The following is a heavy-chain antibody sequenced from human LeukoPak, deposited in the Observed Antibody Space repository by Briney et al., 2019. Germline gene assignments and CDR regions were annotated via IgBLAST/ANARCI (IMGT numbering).Heavy chain of an antibody. V-gene: IGHV3-66*01. J-gene: IGHJ4*02. Sequence: GGSLRLSCAASGFTVSSNYMSWVRQAPGKGLEWVSVIYSGGSTYYADSVKGRFTISRDNSKNTLYLQMNSLRAEDTAVYYCARDAPPYGDPDYWGQGTLVTVSS. D-gene: IGHD4-17*01. CDR1: GFTVSSNY. CDR3: ARDAPPYGDPDY. CDR2: IYSGGST.